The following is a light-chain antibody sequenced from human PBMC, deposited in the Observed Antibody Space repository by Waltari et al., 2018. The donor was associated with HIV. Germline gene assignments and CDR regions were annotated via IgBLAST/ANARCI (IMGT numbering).Light chain of an antibody. CDR3: QQSFSTPYS. V-gene: IGKV1-39*01. J-gene: IGKJ2*01. CDR2: TAS. CDR1: QTVSNY. Sequence: DIQMTQSPSSLSASVGDRVTITCRASQTVSNYLNWYQQRPGKAPKLLIYTASSLETGVPSRFRGSRSGTDFTLTISSLQPEDFATYYCQQSFSTPYSFGQGTKLEI.